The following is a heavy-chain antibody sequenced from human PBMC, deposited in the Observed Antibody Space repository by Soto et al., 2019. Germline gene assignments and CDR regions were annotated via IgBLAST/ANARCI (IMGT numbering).Heavy chain of an antibody. CDR2: IYYSGST. V-gene: IGHV4-30-4*01. CDR1: GGSISSGDYY. Sequence: LSLTCTVSGGSISSGDYYWSWIRQPPGKGLEWIGYIYYSGSTYYNPSLKSRVTISVDTSKNQFSLKLSSVTAADTAVYYCASLYYYDSSGSDYWGQGTLVTVSS. CDR3: ASLYYYDSSGSDY. J-gene: IGHJ4*02. D-gene: IGHD3-22*01.